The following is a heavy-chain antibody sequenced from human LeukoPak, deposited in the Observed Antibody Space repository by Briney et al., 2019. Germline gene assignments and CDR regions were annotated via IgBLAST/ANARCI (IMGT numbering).Heavy chain of an antibody. V-gene: IGHV1-24*01. Sequence: ASVKVSCKASGYTLTELSMHWVRQAPGKGLEWMGGFDPEDGETIYAQKFQGRVTMTEDTSTDTAYMELSSLRSEDRAVYYCATDLMRPCGGDCGDYWGQGTLVTVSS. CDR1: GYTLTELS. CDR3: ATDLMRPCGGDCGDY. J-gene: IGHJ4*02. CDR2: FDPEDGET. D-gene: IGHD2-21*02.